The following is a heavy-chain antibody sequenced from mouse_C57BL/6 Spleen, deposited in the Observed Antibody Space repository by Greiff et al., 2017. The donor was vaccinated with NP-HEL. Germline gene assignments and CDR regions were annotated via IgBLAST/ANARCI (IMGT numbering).Heavy chain of an antibody. CDR3: ARGVYVSSSWFAY. CDR2: INPSSGYT. D-gene: IGHD1-1*01. CDR1: GYTFTSYW. J-gene: IGHJ3*01. V-gene: IGHV1-7*01. Sequence: VQLQQSGAELAKPGASVKLSCKASGYTFTSYWMHWVKQRPGQGLKWIGYINPSSGYTKYNQKFKDKATLTADKSSSTAYMQLSSLTYEDSAVYYCARGVYVSSSWFAYWGQGTLVTVSA.